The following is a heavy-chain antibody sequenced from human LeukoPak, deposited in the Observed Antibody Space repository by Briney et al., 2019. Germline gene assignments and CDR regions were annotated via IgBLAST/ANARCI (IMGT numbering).Heavy chain of an antibody. CDR1: GFTFSSYN. V-gene: IGHV3-21*01. Sequence: GGSLRLSCAASGFTFSSYNMNWVRQAPGKGLEWVSTISTSSSYIYYADSVMGRFTISRDNGKNSLYLQMSSLRAEDTAVYYCARSKVAGTSDYWGQGTLVAVSS. CDR2: ISTSSSYI. J-gene: IGHJ4*02. D-gene: IGHD6-19*01. CDR3: ARSKVAGTSDY.